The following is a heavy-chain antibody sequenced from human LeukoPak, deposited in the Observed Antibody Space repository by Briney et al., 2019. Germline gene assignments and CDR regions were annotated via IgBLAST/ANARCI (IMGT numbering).Heavy chain of an antibody. CDR2: ISNTGSYT. D-gene: IGHD4-11*01. Sequence: GGSLRLSCAASGFTFSGYSLTWVRQAPGKGLEWVSSISNTGSYTYYLDSVKGRFTISRDNAKNSTFLQMNSLRAEDTAVYYCARDSPDYSIGYYYYGMDVWGQGTTVTVSS. CDR3: ARDSPDYSIGYYYYGMDV. V-gene: IGHV3-21*04. J-gene: IGHJ6*02. CDR1: GFTFSGYS.